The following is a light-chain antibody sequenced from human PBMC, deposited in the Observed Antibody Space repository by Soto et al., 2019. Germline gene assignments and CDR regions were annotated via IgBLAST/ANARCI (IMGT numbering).Light chain of an antibody. CDR1: QSVSSSY. V-gene: IGKV3-20*01. CDR3: QQYGSSALT. Sequence: EIVLTQSPGTLSLSPGERATLSCRARQSVSSSYLAWYQQKPGQAPRLLIYGASSRDTGIPDRFSGSGSGTDFTLTISRLEPEDFAVYYCQQYGSSALTFGGGTKVEIK. J-gene: IGKJ4*01. CDR2: GAS.